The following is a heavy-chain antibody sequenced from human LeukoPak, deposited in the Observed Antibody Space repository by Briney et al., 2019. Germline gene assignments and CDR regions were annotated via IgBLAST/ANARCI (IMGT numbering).Heavy chain of an antibody. CDR2: INPNTGGT. J-gene: IGHJ5*02. CDR3: AKGGSNGYGWGPLNWVDP. D-gene: IGHD5-12*01. V-gene: IGHV1-2*04. Sequence: ASVKVSCKASGYTFTDFYIHWVRQAPGQGLEWMGWINPNTGGTNYPQKFQGWVTVTRDTSINTAYMELSSLTSDDTAVYYCAKGGSNGYGWGPLNWVDPWGQGTLVTVSS. CDR1: GYTFTDFY.